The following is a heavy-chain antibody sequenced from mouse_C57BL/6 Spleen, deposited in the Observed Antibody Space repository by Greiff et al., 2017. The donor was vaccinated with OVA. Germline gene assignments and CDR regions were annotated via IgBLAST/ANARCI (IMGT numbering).Heavy chain of an antibody. CDR3: ARNGAHYYGSSYLYYFDY. J-gene: IGHJ2*01. D-gene: IGHD1-1*01. V-gene: IGHV2-2*01. Sequence: VNVVESGPGLVQPSQSLSITCTVSGFSLTSYGVHWVRQSPGKGLEWLGVIWSGGSTDYNAAFISRLSISKDNSKSQVFFKINSLQADDTAIYYCARNGAHYYGSSYLYYFDYWGQGTTLTVSS. CDR2: IWSGGST. CDR1: GFSLTSYG.